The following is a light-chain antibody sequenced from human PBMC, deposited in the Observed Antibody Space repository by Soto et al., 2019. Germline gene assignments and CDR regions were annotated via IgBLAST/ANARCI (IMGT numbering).Light chain of an antibody. CDR2: SVS. J-gene: IGLJ1*01. V-gene: IGLV2-14*01. Sequence: QSVLTQPASVSGSPGQSITISCSGTSSDIGAYDHVAWFQQFPGKTPKLIIYSVSNRPSGVSYRFSGSKSGNTASLTISGLQAEDEADYYCSSYTSSSTPLFGTGTKVTVL. CDR3: SSYTSSSTPL. CDR1: SSDIGAYDH.